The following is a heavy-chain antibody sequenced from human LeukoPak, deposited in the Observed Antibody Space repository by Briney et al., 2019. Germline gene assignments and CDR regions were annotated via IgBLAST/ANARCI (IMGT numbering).Heavy chain of an antibody. V-gene: IGHV4-59*11. Sequence: SETLSLTCIVSGGTISSHYWGWIRQSPGKGLGWIGYISYSGSTNYNPSLKSRVTISVDTSKTQFSLKLSSVTAADTAIYYCVRGGDDSSMWRYYFDFWGQGTLVSVSS. CDR3: VRGGDDSSMWRYYFDF. CDR1: GGTISSHY. D-gene: IGHD5-18*01. J-gene: IGHJ4*02. CDR2: ISYSGST.